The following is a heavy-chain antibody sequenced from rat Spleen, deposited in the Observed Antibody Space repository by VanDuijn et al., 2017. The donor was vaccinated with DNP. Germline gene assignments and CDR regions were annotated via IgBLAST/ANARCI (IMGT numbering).Heavy chain of an antibody. CDR2: MWSDGDA. J-gene: IGHJ2*01. CDR1: GFSLNIYH. D-gene: IGHD1-1*01. CDR3: ARHYTY. V-gene: IGHV2-32*01. Sequence: QVQLRESGPGLVQPSETLSLTCTASGFSLNIYHIHWVRQPPGKGLEWMRVMWSDGDASSNSALKSRLSISSDISKSQCFLKMHSLQTEDTAMYFCARHYTYWGQGLMVTVSS.